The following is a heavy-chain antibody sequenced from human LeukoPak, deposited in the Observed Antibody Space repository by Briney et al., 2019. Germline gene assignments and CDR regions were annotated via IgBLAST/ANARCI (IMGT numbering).Heavy chain of an antibody. D-gene: IGHD1-26*01. Sequence: SETLSLTCTVSGGSVSSYYWSWIRQPPGKGLEWIGYIYYSGSTNYNPSLKSRVTMSVDTSKNQFSLKLSSVTAADTAVYYCARCGFMGGHDAFDIWGQGTMVTVSS. CDR1: GGSVSSYY. CDR3: ARCGFMGGHDAFDI. CDR2: IYYSGST. J-gene: IGHJ3*02. V-gene: IGHV4-59*02.